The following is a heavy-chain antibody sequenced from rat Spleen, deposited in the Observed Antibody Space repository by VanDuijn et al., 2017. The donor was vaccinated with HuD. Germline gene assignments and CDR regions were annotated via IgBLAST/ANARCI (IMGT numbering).Heavy chain of an antibody. CDR3: TRRAD. D-gene: IGHD4-1*01. J-gene: IGHJ2*01. V-gene: IGHV6-21*01. Sequence: EVKLEESGGGLVQPGMSVKLSCTTSGFTFSDHWMEWVRQAPGKGLEWVAEIRNKASNYATYYGKSVKGRFSISRDDSKSIVFLQMNSIRSEDTGIYYCTRRADWGQGVMVTVSS. CDR1: GFTFSDHW. CDR2: IRNKASNYAT.